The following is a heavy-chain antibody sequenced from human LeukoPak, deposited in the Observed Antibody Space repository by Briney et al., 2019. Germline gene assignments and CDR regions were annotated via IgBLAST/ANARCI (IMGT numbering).Heavy chain of an antibody. CDR3: ARFFEYSSSYYYYYYMDV. CDR2: IRYDGSNK. V-gene: IGHV3-30*02. D-gene: IGHD6-6*01. Sequence: GGSLRLSCAASGFTFSSYGMHWVRQAPGKGLEWVAFIRYDGSNKYYADSVKGRFTISRDNSKNTLYLQMNSLRAEDTAVYYCARFFEYSSSYYYYYYMDVWGKGTTVTVSS. CDR1: GFTFSSYG. J-gene: IGHJ6*03.